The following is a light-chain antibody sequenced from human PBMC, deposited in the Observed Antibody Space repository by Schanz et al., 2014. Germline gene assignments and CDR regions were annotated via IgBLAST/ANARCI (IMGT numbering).Light chain of an antibody. V-gene: IGKV1-39*01. CDR1: QSIGNN. Sequence: DIQMTQSPSSLSASVGDGVTITCRAGQSIGNNLNWYQQKPGKAPKLLIYAASTLQSGVPSRISGSGSGTDFTLTISSLQPEDSASYYCQHSYSTSSLTFGGGTKVEIK. J-gene: IGKJ4*01. CDR2: AAS. CDR3: QHSYSTSSLT.